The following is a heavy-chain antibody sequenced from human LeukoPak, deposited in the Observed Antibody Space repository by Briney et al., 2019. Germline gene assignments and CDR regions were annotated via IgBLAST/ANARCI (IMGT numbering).Heavy chain of an antibody. J-gene: IGHJ5*02. Sequence: ASVKVSCKASGYSFTSYGISWVRQAPGQGLEWMGYISTYNGNTNYAQKLQGRVTITTDTSTSTAYMELSSLRSEDTAVYYCARVVLGYDYVWGSYRRNWFDPWGRGTLVTVSS. CDR3: ARVVLGYDYVWGSYRRNWFDP. CDR1: GYSFTSYG. CDR2: ISTYNGNT. D-gene: IGHD3-16*02. V-gene: IGHV1-18*01.